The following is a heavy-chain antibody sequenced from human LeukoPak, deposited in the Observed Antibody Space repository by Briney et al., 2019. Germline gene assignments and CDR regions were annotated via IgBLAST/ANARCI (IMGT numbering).Heavy chain of an antibody. CDR1: GGSISSHY. Sequence: PSETLSLTCTVSGGSISSHYWSWIRQPPGKGLEWIGYIYYSGSTYYNPSLKSRVTISVDTSKNQFSLKLSSVTAADTAVYYCAREILLWFGESRNWFDPWGQGTLVTVSS. V-gene: IGHV4-59*11. CDR3: AREILLWFGESRNWFDP. CDR2: IYYSGST. D-gene: IGHD3-10*01. J-gene: IGHJ5*02.